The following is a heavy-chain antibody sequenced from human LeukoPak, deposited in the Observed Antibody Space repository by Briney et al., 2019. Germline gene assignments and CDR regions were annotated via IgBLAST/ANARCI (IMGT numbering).Heavy chain of an antibody. Sequence: SETLSLTCAVYGGSFSGYYWSWIRQPPGKGLEWIGEINHSGSTNYNPSLKSRVTISVDTSKNQFSLKLSSVTAADTAVYYCASRRLRPMIKFGGALYPRGQGTPVTVP. CDR1: GGSFSGYY. V-gene: IGHV4-34*01. CDR3: ASRRLRPMIKFGGALYP. D-gene: IGHD3-16*01. CDR2: INHSGST. J-gene: IGHJ5*02.